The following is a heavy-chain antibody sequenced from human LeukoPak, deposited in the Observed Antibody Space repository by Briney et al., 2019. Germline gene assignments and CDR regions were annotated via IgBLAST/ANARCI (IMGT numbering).Heavy chain of an antibody. Sequence: SETLSLTCTVSGDSISSGSYYWGWIRQPPGKGLEWIGSISYSGTTYYNPSLKSRVAISVDTSKNQFSLKLNSVAAADTAVYFCARQKYYYGSESFYPFDYWGQGTLVTASS. CDR3: ARQKYYYGSESFYPFDY. D-gene: IGHD3-10*01. V-gene: IGHV4-39*01. CDR1: GDSISSGSYY. J-gene: IGHJ4*02. CDR2: ISYSGTT.